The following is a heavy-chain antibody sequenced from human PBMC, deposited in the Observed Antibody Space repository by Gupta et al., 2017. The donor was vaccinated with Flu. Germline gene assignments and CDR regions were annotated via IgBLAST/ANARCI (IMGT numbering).Heavy chain of an antibody. Sequence: TFSDYSMTWIRQAPGKGLEWLSYISNSGSSIYYAESVRGRVTVSRDNVRNSLYLQMNSLRVEDTAVYYCARGMGETSRLDSWGQGARVTVSS. D-gene: IGHD1-26*01. J-gene: IGHJ5*01. CDR2: ISNSGSSI. V-gene: IGHV3-11*01. CDR1: TFSDYS. CDR3: ARGMGETSRLDS.